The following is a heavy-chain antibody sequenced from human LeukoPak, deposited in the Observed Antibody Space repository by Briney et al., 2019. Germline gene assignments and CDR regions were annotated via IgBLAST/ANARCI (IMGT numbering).Heavy chain of an antibody. D-gene: IGHD4-23*01. CDR2: MNPRGGST. J-gene: IGHJ4*02. CDR1: GYSFTTYY. CDR3: ARVDDYGGNSVGY. Sequence: GASVKVFCKASGYSFTTYYMHWMRQAPGQGLEGMGTMNPRGGSTNYSQKFQGRVTMIRDPSTSTVYMELSNPRFEDTAVYYCARVDDYGGNSVGYWGQGTLVTVSS. V-gene: IGHV1-46*01.